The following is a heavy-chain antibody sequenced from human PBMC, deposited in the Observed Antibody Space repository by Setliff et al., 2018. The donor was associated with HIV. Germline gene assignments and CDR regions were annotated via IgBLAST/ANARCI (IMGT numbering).Heavy chain of an antibody. CDR3: IIAYSSGWLAPMGFDS. Sequence: SETLSLTCTVSAGSIRSSTYYWAWIRQPPGKGLEWIGTIYYSGSTYYNPSLKSRATISVDMSKNQFSLRLSSVTAADTAVYYCIIAYSSGWLAPMGFDSWGQGTLATVSS. CDR1: AGSIRSSTYY. V-gene: IGHV4-39*01. J-gene: IGHJ4*02. D-gene: IGHD6-19*01. CDR2: IYYSGST.